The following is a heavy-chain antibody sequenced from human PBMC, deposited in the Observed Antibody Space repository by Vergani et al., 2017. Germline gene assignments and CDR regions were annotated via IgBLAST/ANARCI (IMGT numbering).Heavy chain of an antibody. V-gene: IGHV4-39*01. Sequence: QLQLQESGPGLVKPSATLSLTCSVSGASIRSSNYYWGWIRQPPGKGLEWIASIYYSGSTYYNPSLKSRVTISVYTSKNQFSLKLSSVTAADTAVFFCARHSTVEWLVKLGWIDPWGQGSLVTVSS. D-gene: IGHD6-19*01. CDR3: ARHSTVEWLVKLGWIDP. CDR2: IYYSGST. CDR1: GASIRSSNYY. J-gene: IGHJ5*02.